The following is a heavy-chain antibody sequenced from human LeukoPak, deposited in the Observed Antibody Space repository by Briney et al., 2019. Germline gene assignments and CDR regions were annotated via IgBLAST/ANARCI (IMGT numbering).Heavy chain of an antibody. Sequence: PGGSLRLSCAASGFTFSSYSMNWVRQASGKGLEWVSSISSSSSYIYYADSVKGRFNISRDNAKNSLYLQMNSLRAEDTAVYYCARDVAARRTYNWFDPWGQGTLVTVSS. CDR2: ISSSSSYI. CDR3: ARDVAARRTYNWFDP. D-gene: IGHD6-6*01. J-gene: IGHJ5*02. V-gene: IGHV3-21*01. CDR1: GFTFSSYS.